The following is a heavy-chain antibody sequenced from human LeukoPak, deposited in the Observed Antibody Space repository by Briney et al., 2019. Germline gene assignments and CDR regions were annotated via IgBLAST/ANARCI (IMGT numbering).Heavy chain of an antibody. CDR3: ARLDRGSTSLIYGMDV. CDR2: INPNSGGT. D-gene: IGHD2-2*01. J-gene: IGHJ6*02. V-gene: IGHV1-2*02. Sequence: GASVKVSCKASGYTFTGYYMHWVRQAPGQGLERMGWINPNSGGTNYAQKFQGRVAMTRDTSISTAYMELSRLRSDDTAVYYCARLDRGSTSLIYGMDVWGQGTTVTVSS. CDR1: GYTFTGYY.